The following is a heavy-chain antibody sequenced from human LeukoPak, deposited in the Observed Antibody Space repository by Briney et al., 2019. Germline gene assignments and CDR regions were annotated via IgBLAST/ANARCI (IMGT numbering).Heavy chain of an antibody. D-gene: IGHD1-26*01. J-gene: IGHJ4*02. Sequence: ASVKVSCKASGYTFTSYGISWVRQAPGQGLEWMGIINPSGGSTSYAQKFQGRVTMTRDTSTSTVYMELSSLRSEDTAVYYCARVGGSYRKIFDYWGQGTLVTVSS. CDR2: INPSGGST. CDR3: ARVGGSYRKIFDY. CDR1: GYTFTSYG. V-gene: IGHV1-46*01.